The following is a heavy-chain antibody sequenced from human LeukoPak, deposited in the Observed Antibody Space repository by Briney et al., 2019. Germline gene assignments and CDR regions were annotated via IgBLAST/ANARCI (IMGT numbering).Heavy chain of an antibody. Sequence: PSETLSLTCTVSGGSMNSSRYHWGWIRQPPGKGLEWIASMSYSGSTYYKPSLRSRVTISVDTSKNQFSLRLSSVTAADTAVYYCARHIQIAFRVFRLGWIDPWGQGTLVTVSS. CDR2: MSYSGST. CDR3: ARHIQIAFRVFRLGWIDP. D-gene: IGHD3-3*02. CDR1: GGSMNSSRYH. J-gene: IGHJ5*02. V-gene: IGHV4-39*01.